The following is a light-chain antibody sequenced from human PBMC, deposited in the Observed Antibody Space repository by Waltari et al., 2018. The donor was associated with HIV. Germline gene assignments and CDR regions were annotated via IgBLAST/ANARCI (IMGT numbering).Light chain of an antibody. CDR2: DVT. V-gene: IGLV2-11*02. CDR1: RRAVARSKY. CDR3: CSYAGSYTLV. J-gene: IGLJ3*02. Sequence: QSALTPPRPVSGCPGQSVTISRPRPRRAVARSKYFSWYQQHPAKAPKLMIYDVTKRPSGVPDRFSGSKSVNTASLTISGLEAEDEADYYCCSYAGSYTLVFGGGTKLTVL.